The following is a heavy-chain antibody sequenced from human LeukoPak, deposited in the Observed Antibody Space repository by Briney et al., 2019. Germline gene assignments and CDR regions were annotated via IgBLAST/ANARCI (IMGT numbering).Heavy chain of an antibody. CDR2: INHSGST. V-gene: IGHV4-34*01. Sequence: PSETLSLTCAVYGGSFSGYYWSWIRQPSGKGLEWIGEINHSGSTNYNPSLKSRVTISVDTSKNQFSLKLSSVTAADTAVYYCARLKKRGYSGYASIGYYYMDVWGKGTTVTVSS. J-gene: IGHJ6*03. D-gene: IGHD5-12*01. CDR3: ARLKKRGYSGYASIGYYYMDV. CDR1: GGSFSGYY.